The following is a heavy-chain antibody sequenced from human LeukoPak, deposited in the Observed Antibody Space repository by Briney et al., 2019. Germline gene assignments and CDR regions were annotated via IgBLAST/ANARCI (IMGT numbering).Heavy chain of an antibody. CDR1: GFTVSSNY. J-gene: IGHJ4*02. D-gene: IGHD3-3*01. V-gene: IGHV3-53*01. CDR3: ARGGGDFWSAYYSGYYFDY. Sequence: PGGSLRLSCAASGFTVSSNYMSWVRQAPGKGLEWVSVIYGGGSTYYADSVKGRFTISRDNAKSSLYLQMNSLRAEDTAVYYCARGGGDFWSAYYSGYYFDYWGQGTLVTASS. CDR2: IYGGGST.